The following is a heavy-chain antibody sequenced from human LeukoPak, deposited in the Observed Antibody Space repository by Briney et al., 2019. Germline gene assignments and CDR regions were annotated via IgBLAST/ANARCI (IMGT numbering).Heavy chain of an antibody. CDR3: AGAMVRGVTRAHYYFDY. D-gene: IGHD3-10*01. J-gene: IGHJ4*02. Sequence: SETLSLTCTVSGGSISSYYWNWIRQPPGKGLEWIGYIYYSEGTNYNPSLKSRVTISVDTSKNQFSLKLSSVTAADTAVYYCAGAMVRGVTRAHYYFDYWGQGTLVTVSS. V-gene: IGHV4-59*12. CDR1: GGSISSYY. CDR2: IYYSEGT.